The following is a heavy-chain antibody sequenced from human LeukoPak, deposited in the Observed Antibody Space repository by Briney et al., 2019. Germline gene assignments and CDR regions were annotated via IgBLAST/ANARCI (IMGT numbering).Heavy chain of an antibody. V-gene: IGHV1-69*04. CDR2: IIPTFGIA. CDR3: ATGAGFGSGYSYYGMDV. CDR1: GVTFSSYA. D-gene: IGHD3-3*01. Sequence: SVKVSCKASGVTFSSYAISWVRQAPGQGLEWRGRIIPTFGIANYAQKFQGRVTITADKSKSTAYMELSSRRAQDTAVYYWATGAGFGSGYSYYGMDVWGQGTTVTVSS. J-gene: IGHJ6*02.